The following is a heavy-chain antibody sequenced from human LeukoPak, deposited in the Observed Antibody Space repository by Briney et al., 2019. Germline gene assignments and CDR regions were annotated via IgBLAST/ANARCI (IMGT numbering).Heavy chain of an antibody. CDR2: IIPIFGTA. CDR1: GGTFSSYA. CDR3: ARHAPRGSYYGAHGRPLDY. V-gene: IGHV1-69*06. Sequence: ASVKVSCKASGGTFSSYAISWVRQAPGQGLEWMGGIIPIFGTANYAQKFQGRVTMTRDTSISTAYMELNRLRSDDTAVYYCARHAPRGSYYGAHGRPLDYWGQGTLVTVSS. J-gene: IGHJ4*02. D-gene: IGHD3-10*01.